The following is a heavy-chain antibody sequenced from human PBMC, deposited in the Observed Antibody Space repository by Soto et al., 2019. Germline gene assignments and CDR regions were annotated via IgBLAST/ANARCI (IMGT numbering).Heavy chain of an antibody. CDR3: ARLNYYDSSGYVY. Sequence: GESLKISCAASGFTFSIYSMSWIRQAPGKGLEWVSYISSSSSYTNYADSVKGRFTISRDNAKNSLYLQMNSLRAEDTAVYYCARLNYYDSSGYVYWGQGTLVTVSS. CDR1: GFTFSIYS. D-gene: IGHD3-22*01. CDR2: ISSSSSYT. J-gene: IGHJ4*02. V-gene: IGHV3-11*03.